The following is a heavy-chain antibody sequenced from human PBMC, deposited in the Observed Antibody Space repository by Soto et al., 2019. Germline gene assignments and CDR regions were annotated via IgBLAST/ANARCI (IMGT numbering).Heavy chain of an antibody. Sequence: QVQLVQSGAEVKKPGSSVKVSCKASGGTFSSYTSSWVRQAPGQGLEWMGRIIPILGIANYAQKFQGRVTITEDKCTSTAYMELSSLRSEDTAVYYGASKCSGCSCYSVDYWGQGTLVTVSS. D-gene: IGHD2-15*01. CDR1: GGTFSSYT. CDR3: ASKCSGCSCYSVDY. CDR2: IIPILGIA. J-gene: IGHJ4*02. V-gene: IGHV1-69*02.